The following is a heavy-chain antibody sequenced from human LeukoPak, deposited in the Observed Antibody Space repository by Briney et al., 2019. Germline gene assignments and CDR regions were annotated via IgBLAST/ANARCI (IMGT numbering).Heavy chain of an antibody. CDR3: AKDFVGYCSSTTCGVDY. V-gene: IGHV3-23*01. D-gene: IGHD2-2*01. Sequence: GGSLRLSCAASGFTFSSYAMSWVRQAPGKGLEWVSAISGSGGSTYYADSVKGRFTISRDNSKNTLYLQMNSLRTEDTAVYYCAKDFVGYCSSTTCGVDYWGQGTLVTVSS. J-gene: IGHJ4*02. CDR2: ISGSGGST. CDR1: GFTFSSYA.